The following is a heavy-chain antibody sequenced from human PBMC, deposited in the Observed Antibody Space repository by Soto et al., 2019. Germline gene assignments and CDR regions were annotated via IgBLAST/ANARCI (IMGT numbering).Heavy chain of an antibody. CDR3: ARLVDCSGGSCYLAPSYYYGMHV. Sequence: GASVKVSCKASGYTFTSYGISWVRQAPGQGLEWMGWISAYNGNTNYAQKLQGRVTMTTDTSTSTAYMELRSLRSDDTAVYYCARLVDCSGGSCYLAPSYYYGMHVWGQGTTVTVSS. J-gene: IGHJ6*02. CDR1: GYTFTSYG. CDR2: ISAYNGNT. D-gene: IGHD2-15*01. V-gene: IGHV1-18*01.